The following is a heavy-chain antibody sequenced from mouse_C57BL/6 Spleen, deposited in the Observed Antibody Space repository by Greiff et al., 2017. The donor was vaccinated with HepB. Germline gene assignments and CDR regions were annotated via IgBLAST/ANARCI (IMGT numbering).Heavy chain of an antibody. J-gene: IGHJ2*01. CDR2: IYPSDSET. V-gene: IGHV1-61*01. Sequence: QVQLKQPGAELVRPGSSVKLSCKASGYTFTSYWMDWVKQRPGQGLEWIGNIYPSDSETHYNQKFKDKATLTVDKSSSTAYMQLSSLTSEDSAVYYCARRAGTPFDYWGQGTTLTVSS. D-gene: IGHD4-1*01. CDR1: GYTFTSYW. CDR3: ARRAGTPFDY.